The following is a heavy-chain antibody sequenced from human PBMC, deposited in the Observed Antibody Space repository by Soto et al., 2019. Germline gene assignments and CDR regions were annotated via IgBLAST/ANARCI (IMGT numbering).Heavy chain of an antibody. J-gene: IGHJ4*02. Sequence: QVQLVESGGGVVQPGRSLRLSCAASGFTFSSYAMHWVRQAPDKGLEWVAVISYDGSNKYYADSVKGRFTISRDNSKNTLYLQMNSLRAEDTAVYYCARDWGSVGAFDYWGQGTLVTVSS. CDR2: ISYDGSNK. CDR1: GFTFSSYA. CDR3: ARDWGSVGAFDY. D-gene: IGHD1-26*01. V-gene: IGHV3-30-3*01.